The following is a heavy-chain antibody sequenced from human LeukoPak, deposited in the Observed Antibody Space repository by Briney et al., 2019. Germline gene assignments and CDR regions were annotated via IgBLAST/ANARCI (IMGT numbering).Heavy chain of an antibody. CDR2: INHSGST. D-gene: IGHD6-13*01. Sequence: PSETLSLTCAVYGGSFSGYYWSWIRQPPGKGLEWIGEINHSGSTNYNPSLTSRVTISVDTSKNQFSLMLSSVTAADTAVYYCARGEAAAGLPTYYFDYGGQGTLVTASS. CDR1: GGSFSGYY. CDR3: ARGEAAAGLPTYYFDY. J-gene: IGHJ4*01. V-gene: IGHV4-34*01.